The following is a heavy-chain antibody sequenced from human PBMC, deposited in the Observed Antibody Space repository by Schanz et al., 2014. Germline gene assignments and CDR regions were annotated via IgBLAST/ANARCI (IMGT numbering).Heavy chain of an antibody. CDR2: ISGTTTYT. Sequence: PGGSLRLSCAASGFTFSDYYMSWIRQAPGKGLEWVSYISGTTTYTNYADSVKGRFTISRDNSKNTLYLQMNTLRAEDTAVYYCARDRGYCSGGTCYDYYYYGLDVWGQGTTVTVSS. V-gene: IGHV3-11*06. D-gene: IGHD2-15*01. J-gene: IGHJ6*02. CDR1: GFTFSDYY. CDR3: ARDRGYCSGGTCYDYYYYGLDV.